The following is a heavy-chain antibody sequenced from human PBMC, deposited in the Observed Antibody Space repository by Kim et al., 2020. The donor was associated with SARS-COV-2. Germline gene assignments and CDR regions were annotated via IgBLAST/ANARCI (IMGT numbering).Heavy chain of an antibody. D-gene: IGHD3-10*01. CDR2: IKQDGSEI. V-gene: IGHV3-7*05. CDR3: ARQSTYGPMIRGALDV. CDR1: GFIFSRFW. J-gene: IGHJ6*02. Sequence: GGSLRLSCAASGFIFSRFWMSWVRQAPGKGLEWVANIKQDGSEIYHVDSVKGRFTISRDNAKNLLFLQMNSLRAEDTAVYYCARQSTYGPMIRGALDVWGQGTTVTVSS.